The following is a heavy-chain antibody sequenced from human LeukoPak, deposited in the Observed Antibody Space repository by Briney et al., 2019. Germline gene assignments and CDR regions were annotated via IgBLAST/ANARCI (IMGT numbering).Heavy chain of an antibody. V-gene: IGHV3-30*03. CDR1: GFTFSSYG. CDR2: ISYDGSNK. CDR3: ARVETGIAAVGPGD. Sequence: GGSLRLSCAASGFTFSSYGIHWVRQAPGKGLEWVAVISYDGSNKYYADSVKGRFTISRDNSKNTLYLQMNSLRAEDTAVYYCARVETGIAAVGPGDWGQGTLVIVSS. D-gene: IGHD6-13*01. J-gene: IGHJ4*02.